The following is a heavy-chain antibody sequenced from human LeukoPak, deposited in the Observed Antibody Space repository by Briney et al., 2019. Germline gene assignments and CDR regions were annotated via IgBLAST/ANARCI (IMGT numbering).Heavy chain of an antibody. V-gene: IGHV3-48*01. CDR1: GFTFSSYS. CDR2: ISSSSSNI. D-gene: IGHD3-3*01. Sequence: GGSLRLSCAASGFTFSSYSMNWVRQAPGKGLEWVSYISSSSSNIYYADSVKGRFTISRDNAKNSLYLQMNSLRAEDTAVYYCARANYDFWSGYYMDDNWFDPWGQGTLVTVSS. CDR3: ARANYDFWSGYYMDDNWFDP. J-gene: IGHJ5*02.